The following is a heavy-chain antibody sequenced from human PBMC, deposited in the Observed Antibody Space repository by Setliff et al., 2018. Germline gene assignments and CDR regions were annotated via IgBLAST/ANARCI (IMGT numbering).Heavy chain of an antibody. Sequence: PGGSLRLSCAASGFTFSTYWMSWVRQAPGKGLEWVANINQYGSEKYYVDSVKGRFTISRDNAKSSLYLQMNSLSAEDTAIYYCASSRTWIPVLDYCGQGTLVTVSS. J-gene: IGHJ4*02. CDR3: ASSRTWIPVLDY. CDR1: GFTFSTYW. CDR2: INQYGSEK. V-gene: IGHV3-7*01. D-gene: IGHD5-18*01.